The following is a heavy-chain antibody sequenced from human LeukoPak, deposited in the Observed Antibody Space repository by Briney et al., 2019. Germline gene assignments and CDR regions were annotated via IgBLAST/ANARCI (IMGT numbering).Heavy chain of an antibody. CDR1: GGSFSGYY. J-gene: IGHJ5*02. V-gene: IGHV4-34*01. D-gene: IGHD2-2*01. CDR3: ARGGGIVVVPAAIWFDP. CDR2: INHSGST. Sequence: PSETLSLTCAVYGGSFSGYYWSWIRQPPGKGLEWIGEINHSGSTNYNPSLKSRVTISVDTSKNQFSLKLSSVTAADTAVYYCARGGGIVVVPAAIWFDPWGQGTLVTVSP.